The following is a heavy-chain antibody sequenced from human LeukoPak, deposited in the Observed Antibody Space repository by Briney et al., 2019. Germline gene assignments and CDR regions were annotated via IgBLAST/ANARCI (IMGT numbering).Heavy chain of an antibody. Sequence: ASVKVSCKASGYTFTSYAFNWVRQATGQGLEWIGWMKPNTGDAGYAQKFQGRVTMTRDTSISTAYLELSSLRSEDTAVYYCARGDDYYYYYMDVWGKGTTVTVSS. CDR1: GYTFTSYA. CDR3: ARGDDYYYYYMDV. V-gene: IGHV1-8*01. J-gene: IGHJ6*03. CDR2: MKPNTGDA.